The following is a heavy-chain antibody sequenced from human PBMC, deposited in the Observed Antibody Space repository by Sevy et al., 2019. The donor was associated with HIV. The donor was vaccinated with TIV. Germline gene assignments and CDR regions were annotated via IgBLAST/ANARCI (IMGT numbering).Heavy chain of an antibody. V-gene: IGHV3-15*01. Sequence: GGSLRLSCAASGFTFSNVWMSWVRQAPGKGLEWVGHIKSKTEGGTTDYAAPVKGRFTISRDDSRNTLDLQMNSLKAEGTALYYCTTGGSILHHWGQGTLVTVSS. D-gene: IGHD3-16*01. CDR1: GFTFSNVW. J-gene: IGHJ4*02. CDR3: TTGGSILHH. CDR2: IKSKTEGGTT.